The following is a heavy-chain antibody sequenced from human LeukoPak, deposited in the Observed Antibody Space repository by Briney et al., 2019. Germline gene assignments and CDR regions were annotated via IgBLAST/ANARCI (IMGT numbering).Heavy chain of an antibody. D-gene: IGHD3-10*01. CDR3: ARDAVLLWFGELYPFDI. CDR1: GFSSNSYH. CDR2: ISSSSSYI. Sequence: GGSLRLSCAASGFSSNSYHMTWVRQAPGKGLEWVSSISSSSSYIYYADSVEGRFTISRDNARNSLYLQMNSLRAEDTAVYYCARDAVLLWFGELYPFDIWGQGTLVTVSS. J-gene: IGHJ4*02. V-gene: IGHV3-21*01.